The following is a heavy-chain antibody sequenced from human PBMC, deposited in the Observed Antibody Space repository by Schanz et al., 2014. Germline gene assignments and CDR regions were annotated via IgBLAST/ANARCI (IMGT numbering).Heavy chain of an antibody. CDR2: MDPKSGAT. D-gene: IGHD3-3*02. CDR1: GYTFIGHH. J-gene: IGHJ4*02. CDR3: ARAITFVALDS. V-gene: IGHV1-2*02. Sequence: QVQLVQSGAEVKMPGASVKVSCKASGYTFIGHHIHWVRQAPGQGLEWMGWMDPKSGATNYAQKCRGRVTMTGDTSIRTAYIEVNRLRSDDTAVYYCARAITFVALDSWGQGTLVTVSS.